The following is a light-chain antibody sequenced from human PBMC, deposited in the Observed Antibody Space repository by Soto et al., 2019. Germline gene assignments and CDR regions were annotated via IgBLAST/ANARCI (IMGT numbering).Light chain of an antibody. CDR3: LQYNVSPLT. CDR2: KAS. J-gene: IGKJ4*01. CDR1: QNINRW. Sequence: DIQMTQSPSTLSASVGARVTITCRASQNINRWLAWYQQRPGKAPNLLIHKASTLEAGVPSRFSGSASGTEFTLTISSLQPDDFAAYFCLQYNVSPLTFGGGTKVDIK. V-gene: IGKV1-5*03.